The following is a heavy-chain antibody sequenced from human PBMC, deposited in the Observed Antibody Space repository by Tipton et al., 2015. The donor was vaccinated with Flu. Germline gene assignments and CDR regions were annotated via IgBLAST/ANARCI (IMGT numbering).Heavy chain of an antibody. Sequence: LRLSCTVSGGSISSGSYYWSWIRQPAGKGLEWIGRIYTSGSTNYNPSLKSRVTISVDTSKNQFSLKLSSVTAAGTAVYYCAREGSYPSNFDYWGQGTLVTVSS. CDR1: GGSISSGSYY. CDR2: IYTSGST. V-gene: IGHV4-61*02. J-gene: IGHJ4*02. D-gene: IGHD1-26*01. CDR3: AREGSYPSNFDY.